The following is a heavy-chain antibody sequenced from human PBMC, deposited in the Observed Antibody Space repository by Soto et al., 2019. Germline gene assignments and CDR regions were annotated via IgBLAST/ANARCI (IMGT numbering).Heavy chain of an antibody. J-gene: IGHJ5*02. CDR1: GFTFSSYA. CDR3: ARDGAGVRYGGNDRCDH. Sequence: GGSLRLSCAASGFTFSSYAMSWVRQAPGKGLEWVAVISYDGSNKYYADSVKGRFTISRDNSKNTLYLQMNSLRAEDTAVYYCARDGAGVRYGGNDRCDHWGQGTLVTVSS. CDR2: ISYDGSNK. V-gene: IGHV3-30-3*01. D-gene: IGHD2-15*01.